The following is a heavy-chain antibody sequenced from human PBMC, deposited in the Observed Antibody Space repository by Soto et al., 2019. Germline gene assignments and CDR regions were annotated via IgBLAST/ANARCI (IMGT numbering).Heavy chain of an antibody. V-gene: IGHV3-23*01. CDR2: ISGSGGST. D-gene: IGHD3-3*01. J-gene: IGHJ4*02. Sequence: GGSLRLSCAASGFTFSSYAMSWVRQAPGKGLEWVPAISGSGGSTYYADSVKGRFTISRDNSKNTLYLQMNSLRAEDTAVYYCAKKGTIFGVVIIDYWGQGTLVTVSS. CDR3: AKKGTIFGVVIIDY. CDR1: GFTFSSYA.